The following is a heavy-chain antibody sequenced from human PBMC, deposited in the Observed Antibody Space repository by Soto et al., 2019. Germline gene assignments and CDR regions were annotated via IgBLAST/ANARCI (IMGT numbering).Heavy chain of an antibody. CDR3: GRHGLNGHVSVNAFDI. V-gene: IGHV4-39*01. Sequence: SETLSLTCTVSGGSISINTYSWSWLRQSPEKGLEWIGYIFYTGTPYSNPSLKSRLTMSVDKSKNQFSLNLSSVTATDSAISDCGRHGLNGHVSVNAFDIWGQGKRVT. D-gene: IGHD2-8*01. J-gene: IGHJ3*02. CDR1: GGSISINTYS. CDR2: IFYTGTP.